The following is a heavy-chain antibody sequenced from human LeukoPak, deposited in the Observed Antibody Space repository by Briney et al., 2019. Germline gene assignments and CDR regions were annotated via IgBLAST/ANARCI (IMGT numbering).Heavy chain of an antibody. Sequence: PGGSLRLSCAASGLTFSSYAMSWVRQAPGKGLEWVSAISGSGGSTYYADSVKGRFTISRDNSKNTLYLQMNSLRAEDTAVYYCAKLRDWAPPPYYFDYWGQGTLVTVSS. V-gene: IGHV3-23*01. D-gene: IGHD3-9*01. CDR3: AKLRDWAPPPYYFDY. CDR1: GLTFSSYA. CDR2: ISGSGGST. J-gene: IGHJ4*02.